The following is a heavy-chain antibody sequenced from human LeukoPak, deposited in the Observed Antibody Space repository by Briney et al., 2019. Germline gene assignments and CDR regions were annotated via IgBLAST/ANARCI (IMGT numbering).Heavy chain of an antibody. V-gene: IGHV3-23*01. Sequence: GGSLRLSCAASGFIFSSYAMSWVRQAPGKGLEWVSPISGSGDTTYYADSVKGRFTISRDNSKNTLYLQMNSLRAEDTAVYYCAKDSAYSSRWHSSFDHWGQGTLVTVSS. CDR2: ISGSGDTT. CDR3: AKDSAYSSRWHSSFDH. D-gene: IGHD6-13*01. CDR1: GFIFSSYA. J-gene: IGHJ4*02.